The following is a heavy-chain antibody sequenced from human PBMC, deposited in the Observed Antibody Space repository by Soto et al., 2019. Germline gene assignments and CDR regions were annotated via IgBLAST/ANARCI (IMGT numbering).Heavy chain of an antibody. CDR1: GGSISSYY. Sequence: QVQLQESGPGLVKPSETLSLTCTVSGGSISSYYWNWVRQYPEKGLERIGWLHSSGSTNYTPSLKSRVPISLAGSKNQFSLRLSSVTAADTAVYYCAGIAPDYHDTGYDVGYFQQWGQGTLISVSS. CDR3: AGIAPDYHDTGYDVGYFQQ. J-gene: IGHJ1*01. CDR2: LHSSGST. V-gene: IGHV4-59*01. D-gene: IGHD5-12*01.